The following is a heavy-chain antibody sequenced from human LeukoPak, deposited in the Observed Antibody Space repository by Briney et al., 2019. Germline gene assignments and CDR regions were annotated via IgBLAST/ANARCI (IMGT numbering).Heavy chain of an antibody. CDR2: INSDGSST. J-gene: IGHJ5*02. V-gene: IGHV3-74*01. CDR3: ARDGHDILTGYYPSNWFDP. Sequence: PGGSLRLSCAASGFTFSSYWMHWVRQAPGKGLVWVSRINSDGSSTSYADSVKGRFTISRDNAKNTLYLQMNSPRAEDTAVYYCARDGHDILTGYYPSNWFDPWGQGTLVAVSS. D-gene: IGHD3-9*01. CDR1: GFTFSSYW.